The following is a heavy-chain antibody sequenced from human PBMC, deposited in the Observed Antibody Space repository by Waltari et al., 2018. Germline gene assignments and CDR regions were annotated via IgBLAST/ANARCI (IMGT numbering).Heavy chain of an antibody. CDR3: ARQVRGDYYFDY. Sequence: QVQLVQSGAEVKKPGASVKVSCKASGYTFTSYAMHWVRQAPGQRLEWMGWINAGNGNTKYSQKFQGRVTITRDTSASTAYMELSSLRSEDTAVYYSARQVRGDYYFDYWGQGTLVTVSS. CDR2: INAGNGNT. V-gene: IGHV1-3*01. CDR1: GYTFTSYA. J-gene: IGHJ4*02. D-gene: IGHD3-10*01.